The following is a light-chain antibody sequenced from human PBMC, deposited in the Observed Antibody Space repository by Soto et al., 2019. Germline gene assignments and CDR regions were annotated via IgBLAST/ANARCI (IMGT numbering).Light chain of an antibody. J-gene: IGKJ1*01. V-gene: IGKV3-15*01. CDR3: QQYNNWPHT. CDR2: GAS. Sequence: EIVMTQSPATLSMSPGERATLSCRASQGVSSNLAWYHQKPGQAPRLLIYGASTRATGLPARFSGSGSGTEFTLTISSLQSEDFAVYYCQQYNNWPHTFGQGTKVEIK. CDR1: QGVSSN.